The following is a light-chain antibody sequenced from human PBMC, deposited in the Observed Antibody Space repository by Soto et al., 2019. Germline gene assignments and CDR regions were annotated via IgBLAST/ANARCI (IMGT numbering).Light chain of an antibody. V-gene: IGLV4-60*02. CDR1: SGHSSYI. CDR2: LEGSGSY. J-gene: IGLJ2*01. Sequence: QLVLTQSSSASASLGSSVKLTRTLSSGHSSYIIAWHQQQPGKAPRYLMKLEGSGSYNKGSGVPDRFSGSSSGADRYLTISNLQFEDEADYYCETWDSNTVVFGGGTQLTVL. CDR3: ETWDSNTVV.